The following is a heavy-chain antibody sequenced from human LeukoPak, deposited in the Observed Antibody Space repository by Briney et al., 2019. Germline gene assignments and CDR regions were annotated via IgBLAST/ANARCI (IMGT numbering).Heavy chain of an antibody. Sequence: SETLSLTCTVSGYSISIAFYWGWIRQPPGKGLEWIGSISHSGSTYYNPSLKSPVTISVDTSKNQFSLKLSSVTAADTAVYYCARGFDYYDSSGYLSNWYFDLWGRGTLVTVSS. CDR1: GYSISIAFY. CDR3: ARGFDYYDSSGYLSNWYFDL. J-gene: IGHJ2*01. V-gene: IGHV4-38-2*02. D-gene: IGHD3-22*01. CDR2: ISHSGST.